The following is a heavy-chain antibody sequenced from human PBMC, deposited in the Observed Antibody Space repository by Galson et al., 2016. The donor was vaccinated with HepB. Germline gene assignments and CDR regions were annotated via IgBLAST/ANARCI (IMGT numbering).Heavy chain of an antibody. CDR1: RFTLSYFY. J-gene: IGHJ4*02. CDR3: ARNHGGWSPYYFDS. Sequence: SLRLSCAASRFTLSYFYMSWVRQAPGKGLEWVANIYQDGSEKSYVDSVKGRFTISRDNAQNSLYLQMHSLRAEDTAVYYCARNHGGWSPYYFDSWGQGTLVAVSS. V-gene: IGHV3-7*03. D-gene: IGHD6-19*01. CDR2: IYQDGSEK.